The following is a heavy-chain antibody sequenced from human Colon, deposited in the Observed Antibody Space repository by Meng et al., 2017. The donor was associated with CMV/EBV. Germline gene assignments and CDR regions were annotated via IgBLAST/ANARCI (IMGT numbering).Heavy chain of an antibody. CDR1: GFTFSNNW. CDR2: IKEDGSEE. J-gene: IGHJ4*02. CDR3: VKDTDSSGWYVLFDL. D-gene: IGHD6-19*01. Sequence: GGSLRLSCVASGFTFSNNWMSWVRQVPGKGLEWLANIKEDGSEEYYVDSVKGRFTISRDNAKNSLFLQMNSLRAEDTALYYCVKDTDSSGWYVLFDLWGQGTLVTVSS. V-gene: IGHV3-7*03.